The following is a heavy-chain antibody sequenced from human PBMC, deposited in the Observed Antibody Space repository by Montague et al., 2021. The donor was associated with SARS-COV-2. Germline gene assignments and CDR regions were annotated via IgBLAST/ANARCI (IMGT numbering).Heavy chain of an antibody. CDR1: DGSFSDYS. V-gene: IGHV4-34*01. D-gene: IGHD3-22*01. CDR3: ARGRQHINMVVVVVTGGEYYFDF. CDR2: INHRRST. Sequence: SETLSLTCAVYDGSFSDYSWTWIRQPPGKGLEWIGEINHRRSTNYNPSLKSRVTISVDTSKNQFSLKMTSVTAADTAVYYCARGRQHINMVVVVVTGGEYYFDFWGQGNLVAVSS. J-gene: IGHJ4*02.